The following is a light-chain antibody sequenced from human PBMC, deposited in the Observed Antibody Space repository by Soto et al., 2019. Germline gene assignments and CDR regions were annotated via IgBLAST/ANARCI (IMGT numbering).Light chain of an antibody. CDR3: QQYNSYPLT. V-gene: IGKV1-5*01. J-gene: IGKJ4*01. CDR2: DAS. Sequence: DIQMTQSPSTLSASVGDRVTITCRASQSISCWLAWYQQKPGKAPKLLIYDASSLESGVPSRFSGSGSGTEFTLTISSLQPDDFATYYCQQYNSYPLTFGEGTKVESK. CDR1: QSISCW.